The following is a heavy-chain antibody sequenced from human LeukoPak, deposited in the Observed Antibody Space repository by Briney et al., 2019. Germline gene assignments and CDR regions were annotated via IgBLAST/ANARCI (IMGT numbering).Heavy chain of an antibody. J-gene: IGHJ6*03. Sequence: GGSLRLSCAASGLTVSSNCMSWVRQAPGKGLEWVSFIYSGGDTYYADSVKGRFTISRDNSKNTLYLQMNSLRAEDTAIYYCAKNGDRGAYCSGGSCYPYFYYYMDVWGKGTTVTISS. V-gene: IGHV3-53*01. CDR1: GLTVSSNC. CDR2: IYSGGDT. D-gene: IGHD2-15*01. CDR3: AKNGDRGAYCSGGSCYPYFYYYMDV.